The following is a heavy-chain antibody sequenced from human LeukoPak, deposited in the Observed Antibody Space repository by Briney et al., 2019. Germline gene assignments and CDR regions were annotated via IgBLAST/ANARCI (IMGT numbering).Heavy chain of an antibody. CDR1: VFTFSTYN. CDR2: INSDGGTT. CDR3: ATDYYVSGSYYRLFY. D-gene: IGHD3-10*01. V-gene: IGHV3-74*01. J-gene: IGHJ4*02. Sequence: QPGGSLRLSCAASVFTFSTYNMNWVRQAPGKGLVWVSGINSDGGTTTYADSVKGRFTISRDNAKNTLYLQMNNLRAEDTAIYYCATDYYVSGSYYRLFYWGQGTLVTVSS.